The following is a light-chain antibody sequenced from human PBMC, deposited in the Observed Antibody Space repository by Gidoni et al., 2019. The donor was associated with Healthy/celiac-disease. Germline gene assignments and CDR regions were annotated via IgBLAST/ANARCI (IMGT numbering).Light chain of an antibody. Sequence: DIQMTQSPSTLSASVGDRVTITCRASQGISSWLAWYQQKPGKAPKLLIYDASSLESGVPSRFSSSGSGTEVTLTISSLQPDDFATYYCQQYNSYSPLTFGGGTKVEIK. CDR2: DAS. CDR1: QGISSW. V-gene: IGKV1-5*01. CDR3: QQYNSYSPLT. J-gene: IGKJ4*01.